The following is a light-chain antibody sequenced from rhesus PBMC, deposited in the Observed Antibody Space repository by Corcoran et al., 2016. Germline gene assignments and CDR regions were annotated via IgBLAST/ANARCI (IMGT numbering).Light chain of an antibody. Sequence: DIVMTQTPLSLPVTPGEPASISCRSSQSLLHSGGKPYLDWYLQKPGQSPQLLIFEVSNRASGVPDRVSGSGAGTDFALKISRVEAEDVGVYYCMQCIQLPTFGPGTKLDIK. J-gene: IGKJ3*01. V-gene: IGKV2-90*01. CDR3: MQCIQLPT. CDR1: QSLLHSGGKPY. CDR2: EVS.